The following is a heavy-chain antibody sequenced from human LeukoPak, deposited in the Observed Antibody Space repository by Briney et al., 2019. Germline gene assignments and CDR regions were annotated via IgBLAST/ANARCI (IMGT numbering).Heavy chain of an antibody. V-gene: IGHV3-7*01. J-gene: IGHJ4*02. D-gene: IGHD4-17*01. CDR1: GFTFSSNW. CDR2: IKPDGSAQ. CDR3: ARDPTVLTLNGDYYFDY. Sequence: PGGSLRLSCATSGFTFSSNWMSWVRHVPGRGLDWVANIKPDGSAQYYAASVKGRFTVSRDNAKNSVYLQMNSLRVEDTAVYYCARDPTVLTLNGDYYFDYWGQGTLVTVSS.